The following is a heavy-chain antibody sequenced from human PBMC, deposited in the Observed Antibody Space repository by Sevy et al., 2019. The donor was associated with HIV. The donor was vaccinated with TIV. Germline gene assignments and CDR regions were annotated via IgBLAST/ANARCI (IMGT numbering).Heavy chain of an antibody. V-gene: IGHV1-2*06. Sequence: APVKVSCKASGYTFTGYYMHWVRQAPGQGLEWMGRINPNSGGTNYAQKFQGRVTMTRDTSISTAYMELSRLRSDDTAVYYCARGALMITFGGVIVPSSYYDYGMDVWGQGTTVTVSS. CDR1: GYTFTGYY. D-gene: IGHD3-16*02. CDR3: ARGALMITFGGVIVPSSYYDYGMDV. J-gene: IGHJ6*02. CDR2: INPNSGGT.